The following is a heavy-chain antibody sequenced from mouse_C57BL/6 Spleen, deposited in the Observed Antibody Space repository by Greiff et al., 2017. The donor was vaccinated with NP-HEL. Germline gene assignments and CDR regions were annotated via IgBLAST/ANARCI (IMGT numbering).Heavy chain of an antibody. D-gene: IGHD1-1*01. CDR2: IYPGSGST. V-gene: IGHV1-55*01. CDR1: GYTFTSYW. J-gene: IGHJ1*03. Sequence: VQLQQPGAELVKPGASVKMSCKASGYTFTSYWITWVKQRPGQGLEWIGDIYPGSGSTNYNEKFKSKATLTVDTSSSTAYMQLSSLTSEDSAVYYCARRYYGSGDWYFDVWGTGTTVTVSS. CDR3: ARRYYGSGDWYFDV.